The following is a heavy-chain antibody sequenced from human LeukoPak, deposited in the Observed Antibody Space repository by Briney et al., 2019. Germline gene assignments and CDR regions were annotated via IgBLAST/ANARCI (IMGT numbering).Heavy chain of an antibody. Sequence: SETLSLTCTVSGGSISSYYWSWIRQPPGKGLEWIGYIYYSGSTNYNPSLKSRVTISVDTSKNQFSLKLSSVTAADTAVYYCARHVGGYCSGGSCHNWFDPSGQGTLVTVSS. V-gene: IGHV4-59*08. D-gene: IGHD2-15*01. J-gene: IGHJ5*02. CDR3: ARHVGGYCSGGSCHNWFDP. CDR1: GGSISSYY. CDR2: IYYSGST.